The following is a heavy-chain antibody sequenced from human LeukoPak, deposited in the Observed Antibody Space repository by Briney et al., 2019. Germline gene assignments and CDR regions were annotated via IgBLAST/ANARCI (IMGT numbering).Heavy chain of an antibody. V-gene: IGHV1-69*04. CDR3: ARGTYYYGSGSYNYGMDV. D-gene: IGHD3-10*01. CDR1: GGTFSSYA. CDR2: IIPILGIA. Sequence: ASVKVSCKASGGTFSSYAISWVRQAPGQGLEWMGRIIPILGIANYAQKFQGRVTITADKSTSTAYMELSSLRSEDTAVYYCARGTYYYGSGSYNYGMDVWGQGTTVTVSS. J-gene: IGHJ6*02.